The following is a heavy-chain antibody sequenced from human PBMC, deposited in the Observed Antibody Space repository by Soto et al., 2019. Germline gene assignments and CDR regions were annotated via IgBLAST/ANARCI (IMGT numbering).Heavy chain of an antibody. D-gene: IGHD6-6*01. CDR3: AKAYSSSPTYYYYYGMDV. V-gene: IGHV3-23*01. CDR2: ISGSGGST. CDR1: GFTFSSYA. Sequence: PGGSLRLSCAASGFTFSSYAMSWVRQAPGKGLEWVSAISGSGGSTYYADSVKGRFTISRDNSKNTLYLQMNSLRAEDTAVYYCAKAYSSSPTYYYYYGMDVWGQGTTVTVSS. J-gene: IGHJ6*02.